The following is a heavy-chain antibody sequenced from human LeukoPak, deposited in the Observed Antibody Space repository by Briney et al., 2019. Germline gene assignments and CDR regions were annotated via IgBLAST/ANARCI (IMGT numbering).Heavy chain of an antibody. CDR1: GGSISSGGYS. V-gene: IGHV4-30-2*01. D-gene: IGHD3-22*01. CDR2: IYHSGST. Sequence: SQTLSLTGAVSGGSISSGGYSWSWIRQPPGKGLEWIGYIYHSGSTYYNPSLKSRVTISVDRSKNQFSLKLSSVTAADTAVYYCARNDYYYDSSGYFHGGAFDIWGQGTMVTVSS. J-gene: IGHJ3*02. CDR3: ARNDYYYDSSGYFHGGAFDI.